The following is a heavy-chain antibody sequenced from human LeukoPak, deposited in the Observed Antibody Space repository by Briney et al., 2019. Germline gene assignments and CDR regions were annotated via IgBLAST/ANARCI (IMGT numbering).Heavy chain of an antibody. CDR1: SDSISSTSYY. J-gene: IGHJ4*02. CDR3: ARGLWFGDENPPYFDY. D-gene: IGHD3-10*01. CDR2: IFHTGTT. Sequence: KTSETLSLTCSFSSDSISSTSYYWGWIRQPPGEGLEWIANIFHTGTTYYNPSLMGRVTISSDTSKNQFSLKLSSVTAADTAVYYCARGLWFGDENPPYFDYWGQGTLVTVSS. V-gene: IGHV4-39*07.